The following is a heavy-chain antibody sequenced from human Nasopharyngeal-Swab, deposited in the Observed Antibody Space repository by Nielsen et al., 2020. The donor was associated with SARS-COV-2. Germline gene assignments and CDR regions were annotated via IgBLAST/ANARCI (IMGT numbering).Heavy chain of an antibody. D-gene: IGHD1-1*01. Sequence: ASVKVSCKASGYIFTSYDISWVRQARGQGLEWVGWMNLDSGDTHYAQEFQGKVTLTRDTSRSTAYMELSSLRSEDTAVYYCARGPRPKRHLDYWGQGTLVTVSS. CDR1: GYIFTSYD. CDR3: ARGPRPKRHLDY. CDR2: MNLDSGDT. V-gene: IGHV1-8*01. J-gene: IGHJ4*02.